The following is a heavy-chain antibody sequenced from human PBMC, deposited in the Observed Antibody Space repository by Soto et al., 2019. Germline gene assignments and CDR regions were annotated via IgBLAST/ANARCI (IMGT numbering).Heavy chain of an antibody. CDR2: IYSGGST. D-gene: IGHD3-3*01. J-gene: IGHJ6*02. CDR3: ARGPDFWSGPNGAYYYYGMDV. Sequence: SLRLSCAASGFTVSSNYMSWVRQAPGKGLEWVSVIYSGGSTYYADSVKGRFTISRDNSKNTLYLQMNSLRAEDTAVYYCARGPDFWSGPNGAYYYYGMDVWGQGTTVTVSS. V-gene: IGHV3-53*01. CDR1: GFTVSSNY.